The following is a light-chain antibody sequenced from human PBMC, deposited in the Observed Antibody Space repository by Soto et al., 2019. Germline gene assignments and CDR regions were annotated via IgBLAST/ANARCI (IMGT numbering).Light chain of an antibody. J-gene: IGLJ2*01. V-gene: IGLV2-14*01. Sequence: QSALTQPASVSGSPGQSITISCTGTSSDVGDYNYVSWHQQHPGKAPKLMIYEVSNRPSGVSNRFSGSKSGNTASLTISGLQAEDEADYYCSSYTSSSTLVVFGGGTKLTVL. CDR3: SSYTSSSTLVV. CDR2: EVS. CDR1: SSDVGDYNY.